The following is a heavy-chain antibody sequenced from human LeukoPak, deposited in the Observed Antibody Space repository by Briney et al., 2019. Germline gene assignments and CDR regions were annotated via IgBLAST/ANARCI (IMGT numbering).Heavy chain of an antibody. J-gene: IGHJ4*02. V-gene: IGHV1-69*13. D-gene: IGHD2-15*01. CDR3: ARGYCSGGSCYSGYFDY. CDR1: GGTFSSYA. Sequence: GASVKVSCKASGGTFSSYAISWVRQAPGQGLEWMGGIIPIFGTANYAQKFQGRVTITADESTSTAYMELSSLRSEDTAVYYCARGYCSGGSCYSGYFDYWGQGTLVTVSS. CDR2: IIPIFGTA.